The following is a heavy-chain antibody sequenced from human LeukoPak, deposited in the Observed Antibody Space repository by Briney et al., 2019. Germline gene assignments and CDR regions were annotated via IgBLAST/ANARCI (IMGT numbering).Heavy chain of an antibody. J-gene: IGHJ4*02. D-gene: IGHD5-12*01. Sequence: SETLSLTCAVYGGSFSGYYWSWIRQPPGKGLEWIGEINHSGSTNYNPSLKSRVTISVDTSKNQFSLKLSSVTAADTAVYYCVRGRTQRGYSGYDYGYWGQGTLVTVSS. CDR2: INHSGST. V-gene: IGHV4-34*01. CDR3: VRGRTQRGYSGYDYGY. CDR1: GGSFSGYY.